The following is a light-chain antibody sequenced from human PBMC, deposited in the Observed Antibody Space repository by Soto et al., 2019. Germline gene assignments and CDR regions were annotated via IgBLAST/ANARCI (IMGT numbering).Light chain of an antibody. CDR2: EVS. CDR3: SSYTSTRTRV. CDR1: SSDVGGYNY. V-gene: IGLV2-14*01. Sequence: HSLLTPPASLSVSPGQSITISCTGTSSDVGGYNYVSWYQQHPGKAPKLMIYEVSNRPSGVSNRFSGSKSGNTASLTISGLQAEDEAEYYCSSYTSTRTRVIGTGTKVTVL. J-gene: IGLJ1*01.